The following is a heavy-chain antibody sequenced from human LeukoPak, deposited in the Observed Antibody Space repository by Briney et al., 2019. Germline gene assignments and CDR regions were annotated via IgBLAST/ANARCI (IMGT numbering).Heavy chain of an antibody. D-gene: IGHD6-25*01. V-gene: IGHV4-34*01. CDR1: GGSFSGYY. J-gene: IGHJ4*02. CDR3: ARGRARAAGFDY. CDR2: INHSGST. Sequence: SETLSLTCAVYGGSFSGYYWSWICQPPGKGLEWIGEINHSGSTNYNPSLKSRVTISVDTSKNQFSLKLSSVTAADTAVYYCARGRARAAGFDYWGQGTLVTVSS.